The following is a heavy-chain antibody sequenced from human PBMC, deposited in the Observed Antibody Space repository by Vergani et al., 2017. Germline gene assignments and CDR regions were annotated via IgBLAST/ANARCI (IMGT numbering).Heavy chain of an antibody. J-gene: IGHJ4*02. D-gene: IGHD3-10*01. CDR3: ARGSMVRGVISFDY. V-gene: IGHV4-61*02. CDR2: IYTSGRT. Sequence: QVQLQESGPGLVKPSQTLSLTCTVSGGSISSGSYYWSWIRQPAGKGLEWIGRIYTSGRTNYNPSLKSRVTISVDTSKNQFSLKLSSVTAADTAVYYCARGSMVRGVISFDYWGQGTLVTVSS. CDR1: GGSISSGSYY.